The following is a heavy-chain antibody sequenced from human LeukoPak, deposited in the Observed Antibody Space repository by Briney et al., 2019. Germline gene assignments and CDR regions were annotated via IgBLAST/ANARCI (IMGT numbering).Heavy chain of an antibody. J-gene: IGHJ3*02. CDR1: GFTFSGYW. V-gene: IGHV3-74*01. D-gene: IGHD5-18*01. CDR3: VRDGYSYGFMLAFDI. CDR2: INSDGSST. Sequence: GGSLRLSCAASGFTFSGYWMHWVRQAPGKGLVWVSRINSDGSSTSYADSVEGRFTISRDSAKNTLYLQMNSLRAEDTAVYYCVRDGYSYGFMLAFDIWGLGTRVTVSS.